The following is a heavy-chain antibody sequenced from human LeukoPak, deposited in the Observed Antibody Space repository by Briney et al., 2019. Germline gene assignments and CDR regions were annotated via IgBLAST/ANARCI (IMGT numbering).Heavy chain of an antibody. Sequence: SGTLSLTCTVSGGSISSRPYYWSWIRQPPGKGLEWIGEINHSGSTNYNPSLKSRVTISVDTSKNQFSLKLSSVTAADTAVYYCARGGYSSSWYYISWFDPWGQGTLVTVSS. D-gene: IGHD6-13*01. CDR2: INHSGST. CDR3: ARGGYSSSWYYISWFDP. CDR1: GGSISSRPYY. J-gene: IGHJ5*02. V-gene: IGHV4-39*07.